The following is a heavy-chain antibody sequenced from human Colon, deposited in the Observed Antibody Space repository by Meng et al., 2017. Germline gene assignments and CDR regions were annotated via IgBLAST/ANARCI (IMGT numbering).Heavy chain of an antibody. CDR2: ARIDYANT. J-gene: IGHJ4*02. V-gene: IGHV4-61*08. CDR3: ARDYWGSLDF. D-gene: IGHD3-16*01. CDR1: GAPVRSPDQQ. Sequence: QVQRQGSGPGLVRASGTLSLICAVSGAPVRSPDQQWGWVRQPPGKGLEWIGYARIDYANTNYNPSLKSRVNVSLDTSKNQFSLNVRSVTAADTAVYYCARDYWGSLDFWGQGILVTVSS.